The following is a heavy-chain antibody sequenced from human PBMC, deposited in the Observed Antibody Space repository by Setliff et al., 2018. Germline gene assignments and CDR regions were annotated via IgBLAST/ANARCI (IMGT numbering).Heavy chain of an antibody. J-gene: IGHJ4*02. Sequence: SETLSLTCAVSGYSISSGYYWGWIRQPPGKGLEWIGRIYTSGSTNYNPSLRGRVTMSVDTSTNQFSLNLNSVTAADTAVYYCARTGSARWYVPDYWGQGTLVTVSS. CDR1: GYSISSGYY. CDR3: ARTGSARWYVPDY. CDR2: IYTSGST. V-gene: IGHV4-38-2*01. D-gene: IGHD2-2*01.